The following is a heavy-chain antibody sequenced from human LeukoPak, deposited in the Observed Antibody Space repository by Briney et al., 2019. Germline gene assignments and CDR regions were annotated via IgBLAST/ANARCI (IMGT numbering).Heavy chain of an antibody. V-gene: IGHV1-69*05. CDR1: GRTFSSHA. D-gene: IGHD5-18*01. J-gene: IGHJ4*02. Sequence: GASVKVSCPACGRTFSSHAISWVRQAPGQGLAWMGGIIPIFGTANYAQKFQGRVTITTDASTSTAHMELSSLRSEDTAVYYWASSPRGNSDGTYFDYWGQGTLVTVSS. CDR2: IIPIFGTA. CDR3: ASSPRGNSDGTYFDY.